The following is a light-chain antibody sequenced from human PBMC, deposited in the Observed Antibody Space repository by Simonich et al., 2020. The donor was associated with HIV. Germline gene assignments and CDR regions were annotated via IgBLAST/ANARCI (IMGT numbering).Light chain of an antibody. J-gene: IGKJ1*01. V-gene: IGKV1-39*01. CDR2: AAS. CDR1: QSISSY. CDR3: LQDYTTSWT. Sequence: DIQMTQSPSSLSASVGDRVTITCRASQSISSYLNWYQQKPGKAPKFLIYAASSLQSGVPSRFSGSGSGTDFTLTISSLQPEDVATYYCLQDYTTSWTFGQGTKVEIK.